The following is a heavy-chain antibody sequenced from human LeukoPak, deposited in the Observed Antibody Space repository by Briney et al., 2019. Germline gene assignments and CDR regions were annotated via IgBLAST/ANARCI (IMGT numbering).Heavy chain of an antibody. Sequence: GGSLRLSCAASGFTFSSYEMNWVRQAPGKGLEWVSYISSSGSTIYYADSVKGRFTISRDNAKNSLYLQMNSLRAEDTAVYYCARDRGYYDFWSGEGNNWFDPWGQGTLVTVSS. CDR1: GFTFSSYE. CDR3: ARDRGYYDFWSGEGNNWFDP. D-gene: IGHD3-3*01. J-gene: IGHJ5*02. V-gene: IGHV3-48*03. CDR2: ISSSGSTI.